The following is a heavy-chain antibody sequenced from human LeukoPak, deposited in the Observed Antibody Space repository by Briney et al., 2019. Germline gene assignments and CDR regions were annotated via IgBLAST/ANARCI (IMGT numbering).Heavy chain of an antibody. Sequence: ASVKVSCKASGGTFSSYAISWVRQAPGQGLEWMGRIIPILGIANYAQKFQGRVTITADKPTSTAYMELSSLRSEDTAVYYCARASDSSGWYRLDYWGQGTLVTVSS. D-gene: IGHD6-19*01. CDR1: GGTFSSYA. CDR2: IIPILGIA. CDR3: ARASDSSGWYRLDY. J-gene: IGHJ4*02. V-gene: IGHV1-69*04.